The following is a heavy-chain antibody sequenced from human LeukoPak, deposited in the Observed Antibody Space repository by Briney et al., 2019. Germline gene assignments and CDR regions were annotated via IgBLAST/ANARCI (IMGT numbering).Heavy chain of an antibody. CDR1: GFTFSSYG. CDR2: ISGSGGST. D-gene: IGHD3-22*01. Sequence: QAGGTLRLSCAASGFTFSSYGMSWVRQAPGKGLTWVSAISGSGGSTYHADSVKGRFTISRDNSKNTLYLQMNSLRAEDTAVYYCAKDLGHNTMIEDYDAFDIWGQGTMVTVSS. V-gene: IGHV3-23*01. CDR3: AKDLGHNTMIEDYDAFDI. J-gene: IGHJ3*02.